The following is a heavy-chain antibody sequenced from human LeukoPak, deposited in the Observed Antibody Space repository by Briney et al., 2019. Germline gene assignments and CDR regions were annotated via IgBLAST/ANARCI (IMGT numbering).Heavy chain of an antibody. CDR1: GGSISSTSHY. J-gene: IGHJ6*03. Sequence: SETLSLTCTVSGGSISSTSHYWGWIRQPPGKGLEWIGEINHSGSTNYNPSLKSRVTISVDTSKNQFSLKLSSVTAADTAVYYCARGGTIWSGYAYYYYYMDVWGKGTTVTVSS. D-gene: IGHD3-3*01. CDR3: ARGGTIWSGYAYYYYYMDV. V-gene: IGHV4-39*07. CDR2: INHSGST.